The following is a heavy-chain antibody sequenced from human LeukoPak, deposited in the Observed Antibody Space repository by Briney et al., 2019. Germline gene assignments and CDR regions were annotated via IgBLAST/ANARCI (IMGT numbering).Heavy chain of an antibody. J-gene: IGHJ4*02. CDR2: ITGSGDTT. V-gene: IGHV3-23*01. CDR1: GFIFRDYA. CDR3: AKWGDYDILTGYYVSDF. D-gene: IGHD3-9*01. Sequence: GASLRLSCAASGFIFRDYAMSWVRQAPGKGLEWVSAITGSGDTTYYADSVKGRFTISRDNSKNTLCVEMNTLRAEDTAAYYCAKWGDYDILTGYYVSDFWGQGTLVTVSS.